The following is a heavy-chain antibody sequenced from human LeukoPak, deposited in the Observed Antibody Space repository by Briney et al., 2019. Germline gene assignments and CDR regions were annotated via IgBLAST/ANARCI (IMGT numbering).Heavy chain of an antibody. CDR1: GFTFSSHA. CDR3: AKVSWESTKQDFDC. Sequence: GGSLRLSCTPSGFTFSSHAMSWVRQAPGKGLEWVSGISGNGAGTYYGDSVKGRFTISRDNSKNTLYLQINSLRAEDTAVYYCAKVSWESTKQDFDCWGQGTLVTVSS. J-gene: IGHJ4*02. V-gene: IGHV3-23*02. CDR2: ISGNGAGT. D-gene: IGHD5-12*01.